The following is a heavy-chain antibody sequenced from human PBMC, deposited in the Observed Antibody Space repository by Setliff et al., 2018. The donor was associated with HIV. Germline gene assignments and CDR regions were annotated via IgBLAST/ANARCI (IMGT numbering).Heavy chain of an antibody. CDR1: GFTFPDHW. V-gene: IGHV5-51*01. CDR3: ARAGSFDPYYYMDV. Sequence: GESLKISCQTSGFTFPDHWIAWVRQLPGKGLEWMGIIYPGDSDTRYSPSFQGQVTISADKSISTAYLQWSSLKASDTAMYYCARAGSFDPYYYMDVWGKGTTVTVSS. D-gene: IGHD3-10*01. J-gene: IGHJ6*03. CDR2: IYPGDSDT.